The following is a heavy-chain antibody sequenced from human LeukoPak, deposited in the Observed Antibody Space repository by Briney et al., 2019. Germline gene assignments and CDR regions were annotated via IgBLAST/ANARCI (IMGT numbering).Heavy chain of an antibody. CDR3: ARESGVGATLY. CDR1: GFTFSSYS. CDR2: ISSSSSYI. V-gene: IGHV3-21*01. Sequence: GGSLRLSCAASGFTFSSYSMNWVRQAPGKGLEWVSSISSSSSYIYYADSVKGRFTISRDNAKNSLYLQMNSLRAEDTAVYYCARESGVGATLYWGQGTLVTVSS. J-gene: IGHJ4*02. D-gene: IGHD1-26*01.